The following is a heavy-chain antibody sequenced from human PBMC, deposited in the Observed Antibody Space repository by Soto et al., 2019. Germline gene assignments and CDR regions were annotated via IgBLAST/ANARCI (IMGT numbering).Heavy chain of an antibody. CDR2: IYWDDDK. D-gene: IGHD3-22*01. CDR3: AHSLIGYYYDSSGSNWFDP. V-gene: IGHV2-5*02. CDR1: GFSLSTSGVG. J-gene: IGHJ5*02. Sequence: QITLKESGPTLVKPTQTLTLTCTFSGFSLSTSGVGVGWIRQPPGKALEWLALIYWDDDKRYCPSLKSRLTITKDTSKNQVVLTMTSMDPVDTAAYYCAHSLIGYYYDSSGSNWFDPWGQGTLVTVSS.